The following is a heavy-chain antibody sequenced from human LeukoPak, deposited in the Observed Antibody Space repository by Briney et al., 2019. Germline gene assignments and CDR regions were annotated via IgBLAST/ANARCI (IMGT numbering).Heavy chain of an antibody. Sequence: GGSLRLSCAASGFTFSNYWMNWVRQAPGKGLEWVATIKQDGSERYYVDSMKGRLTISRDNARNSLFLQLNSLGAGDTAVYYCTSDSTQIITGTGSLYYYHGIDVWGQGTTVTVSS. J-gene: IGHJ6*02. CDR2: IKQDGSER. CDR3: TSDSTQIITGTGSLYYYHGIDV. V-gene: IGHV3-7*05. D-gene: IGHD1-7*01. CDR1: GFTFSNYW.